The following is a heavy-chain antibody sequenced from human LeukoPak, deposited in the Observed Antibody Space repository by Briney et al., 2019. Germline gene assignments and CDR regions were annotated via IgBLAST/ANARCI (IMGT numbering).Heavy chain of an antibody. J-gene: IGHJ4*02. CDR3: AREYASIAAAGTYLSYFDY. Sequence: SETLSLTCTVSGGSISSYYWSWIRQPPGKGLEWIGYIYYSGSTSYNPSLKRRVTISVDTSKNQFSLKLSSVTAADTAVYYCAREYASIAAAGTYLSYFDYWGQGTLVTVPS. CDR1: GGSISSYY. D-gene: IGHD6-13*01. CDR2: IYYSGST. V-gene: IGHV4-59*01.